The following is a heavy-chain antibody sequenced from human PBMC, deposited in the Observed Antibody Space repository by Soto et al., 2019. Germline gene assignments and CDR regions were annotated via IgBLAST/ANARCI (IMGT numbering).Heavy chain of an antibody. CDR1: GFSLSTYGVG. V-gene: IGHV2-5*02. CDR2: IYWDDDT. Sequence: PTLVNPTQTLTLTCTFSGFSLSTYGVGVGWIRQPPGRALEWLAIIYWDDDTRFSPSLRSRLAITKDTSKSQVVLTMTHMDPADTATYYCAHRPGFSMAFDYWGPGSLVTVSS. D-gene: IGHD3-10*01. J-gene: IGHJ4*02. CDR3: AHRPGFSMAFDY.